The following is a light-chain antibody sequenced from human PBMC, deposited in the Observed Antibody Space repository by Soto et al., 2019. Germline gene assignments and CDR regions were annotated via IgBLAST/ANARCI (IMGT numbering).Light chain of an antibody. Sequence: QSALTQPASVSGSPGQSSSVSCTGTISGVGGYIYVSWYQQHPGKAPKLMIYEVSNRPSGVSNRFSGSKSGNTASLTICGLQAEDEADYYCSSYSRSSFYVFGTGTKVTVL. CDR2: EVS. CDR1: ISGVGGYIY. J-gene: IGLJ1*01. V-gene: IGLV2-14*01. CDR3: SSYSRSSFYV.